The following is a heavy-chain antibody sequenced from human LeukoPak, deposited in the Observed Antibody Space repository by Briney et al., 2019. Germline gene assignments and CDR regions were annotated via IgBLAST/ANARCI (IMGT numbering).Heavy chain of an antibody. CDR3: ARAGGRRFYFDY. CDR1: GGSINNYY. CDR2: ASHSGST. V-gene: IGHV4-59*12. J-gene: IGHJ4*02. D-gene: IGHD3-10*01. Sequence: PSETLSLTCTVSGGSINNYYWSWIRQPPGKGLEWIGYASHSGSTNSSPSLKSRVSISVDTSKNQISLKLSSVTAADTAVYYCARAGGRRFYFDYWGQGTLVTVSS.